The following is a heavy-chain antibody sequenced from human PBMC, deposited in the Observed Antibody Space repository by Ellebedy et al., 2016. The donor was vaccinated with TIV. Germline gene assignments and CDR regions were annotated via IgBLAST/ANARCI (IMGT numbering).Heavy chain of an antibody. D-gene: IGHD3-3*01. CDR2: INNDGSST. Sequence: PGGSLRLSCAASGFTVSGDYMSWVRQAPGEGLVWVARINNDGSSTNYADSVKGRFTISRDNAESILYLQMNSLRVEDTAMYYCAGDLDVWGQGILVTVSS. CDR3: AGDLDV. J-gene: IGHJ4*02. CDR1: GFTVSGDY. V-gene: IGHV3-74*01.